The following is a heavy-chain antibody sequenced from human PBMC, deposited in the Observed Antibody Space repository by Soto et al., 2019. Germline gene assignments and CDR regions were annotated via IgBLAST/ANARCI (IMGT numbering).Heavy chain of an antibody. Sequence: EVPLVESGGGLVQPGGSLRLSCAVSGFTFSDHFMDWVRQAPGKGLEWVGRTRNKANSYTTEYAASVKGRFTISRDDSKNSVYLQMNSLKTEDTAVYYCARAYYYGSSGYSFDNWGQGTLVTVSS. CDR1: GFTFSDHF. J-gene: IGHJ4*02. V-gene: IGHV3-72*01. CDR3: ARAYYYGSSGYSFDN. D-gene: IGHD3-22*01. CDR2: TRNKANSYTT.